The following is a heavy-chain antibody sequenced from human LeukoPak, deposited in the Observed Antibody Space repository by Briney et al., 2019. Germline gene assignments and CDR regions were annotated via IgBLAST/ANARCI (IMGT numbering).Heavy chain of an antibody. D-gene: IGHD6-13*01. V-gene: IGHV3-21*01. J-gene: IGHJ4*02. CDR1: GFTFSSYW. Sequence: PGGSLRLSCAASGFTFSSYWMSWVRQAPGKGLEWVSSISSSSSYIYYADSVKGRFTISRDNAKNLLYLQMSSLRAEDTAVYYCARAPGYRSFLDYWGQGTLVTVSS. CDR2: ISSSSSYI. CDR3: ARAPGYRSFLDY.